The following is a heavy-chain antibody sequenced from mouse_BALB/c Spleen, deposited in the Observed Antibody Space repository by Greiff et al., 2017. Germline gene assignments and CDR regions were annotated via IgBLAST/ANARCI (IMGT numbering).Heavy chain of an antibody. CDR3: ASSGTTALYAMDY. CDR2: ISSGSSTI. D-gene: IGHD1-2*01. Sequence: EVQRVESGGGLVQPGGSRKLSCAASGFTFSSFGMHWVRQDPEKGLEWVAYISSGSSTIYYADTVKGRFTISRDNPKNTLFLQMTSLRSEDTAMYYCASSGTTALYAMDYWGQGTSVTVSS. J-gene: IGHJ4*01. CDR1: GFTFSSFG. V-gene: IGHV5-17*02.